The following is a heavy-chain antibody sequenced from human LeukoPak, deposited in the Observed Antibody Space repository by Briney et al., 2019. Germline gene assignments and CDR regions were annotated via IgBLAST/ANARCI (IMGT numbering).Heavy chain of an antibody. D-gene: IGHD1-26*01. CDR1: GGPFSGYY. CDR3: ARQSGSYYPHYFDY. J-gene: IGHJ4*02. CDR2: INHSGST. Sequence: PSETLSLTCAVYGGPFSGYYWSWIRQPPGKGLEWIGEINHSGSTNYNPSLKSRVTISVDTSKDQFSLKLSSVTAADTAVYYCARQSGSYYPHYFDYWGQGTLVTVSS. V-gene: IGHV4-34*01.